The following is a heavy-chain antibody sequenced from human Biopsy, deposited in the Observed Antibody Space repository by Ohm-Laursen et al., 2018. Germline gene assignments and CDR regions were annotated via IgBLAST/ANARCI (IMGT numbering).Heavy chain of an antibody. CDR3: ARHPTGFWFDP. V-gene: IGHV4-39*01. CDR1: GGSISSSTTYY. CDR2: IYNTETT. J-gene: IGHJ5*02. Sequence: SETLSLTCPVSGGSISSSTTYYWAWLRQPPGKGLEWIGSIYNTETTFYNPSVKSRVTISVDTSTNQFSLKVSSVTAADTALYFCARHPTGFWFDPWGHGTLVTVSS.